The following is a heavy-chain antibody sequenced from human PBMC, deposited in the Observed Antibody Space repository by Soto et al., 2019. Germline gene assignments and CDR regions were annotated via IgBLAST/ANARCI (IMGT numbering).Heavy chain of an antibody. V-gene: IGHV1-3*01. CDR3: ARARGTMIVVVLFDY. CDR1: GYTFTSYA. J-gene: IGHJ4*02. D-gene: IGHD3-22*01. Sequence: ASVKVSCKASGYTFTSYAMHGLRQVPGQRLEWMGWINAGNGNTKCSQKFQGRVTITRDTSASTAYMELSSLRSEDTAVYYCARARGTMIVVVLFDYWGQGTLVIVS. CDR2: INAGNGNT.